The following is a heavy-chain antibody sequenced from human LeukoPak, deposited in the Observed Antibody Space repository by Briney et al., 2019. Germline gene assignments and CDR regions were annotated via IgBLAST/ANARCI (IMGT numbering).Heavy chain of an antibody. CDR3: ARFAAGGSYYYYMDV. V-gene: IGHV3-48*01. J-gene: IGHJ6*03. D-gene: IGHD6-25*01. CDR1: GFTFSSYT. Sequence: GGSLRLSCAASGFTFSSYTMDWVRQPPGKGLEWVSNIGTSSTTIYYADSVKGRFTISRDNAKNSLYLQMNSLRADDTAVYYCARFAAGGSYYYYMDVWGKGTTVTVSS. CDR2: IGTSSTTI.